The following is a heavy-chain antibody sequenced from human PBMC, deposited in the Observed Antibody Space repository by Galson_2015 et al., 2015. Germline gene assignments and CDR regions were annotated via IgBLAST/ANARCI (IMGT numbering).Heavy chain of an antibody. Sequence: SLRLSCAASGFTFSSYSMNWVRQAPGKGLEWVSSISSSSSYIYYADSVKGRFTISRDNAKNSLYLQMNSLRAEDTAVYYCARDIQLERLKDPGYYYYYGMDVWGQGTTVTVSS. CDR2: ISSSSSYI. V-gene: IGHV3-21*01. J-gene: IGHJ6*02. D-gene: IGHD1-1*01. CDR1: GFTFSSYS. CDR3: ARDIQLERLKDPGYYYYYGMDV.